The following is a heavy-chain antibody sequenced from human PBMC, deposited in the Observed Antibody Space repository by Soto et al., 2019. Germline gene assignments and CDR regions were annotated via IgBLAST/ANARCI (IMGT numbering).Heavy chain of an antibody. Sequence: SVKVSCKASGGTFSIYTISWVRQAPGQGLEWMGRIIPILGIANYAQKFQGRVTITADKSTSTAYMELSSLRSEDTAVYYCARERYCSSTSCYGGDSWFDPWGQGTLVTVSS. CDR2: IIPILGIA. CDR1: GGTFSIYT. D-gene: IGHD2-2*01. V-gene: IGHV1-69*04. CDR3: ARERYCSSTSCYGGDSWFDP. J-gene: IGHJ5*02.